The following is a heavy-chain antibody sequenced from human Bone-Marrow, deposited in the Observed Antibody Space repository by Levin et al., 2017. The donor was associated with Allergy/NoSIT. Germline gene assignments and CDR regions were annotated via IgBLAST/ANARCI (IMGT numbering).Heavy chain of an antibody. CDR2: MYHTGTI. Sequence: KASETLSLTCDVSGFSITSDHSWGWIRQSPGTGLAWIGSMYHTGTIYFNPSLKSRVTKSRDTSKNQFSLNLSSVTAADTAVYYCVRERVGYFDVWGQGIMVTVSA. CDR1: GFSITSDHS. V-gene: IGHV4-38-2*02. D-gene: IGHD3-22*01. J-gene: IGHJ3*01. CDR3: VRERVGYFDV.